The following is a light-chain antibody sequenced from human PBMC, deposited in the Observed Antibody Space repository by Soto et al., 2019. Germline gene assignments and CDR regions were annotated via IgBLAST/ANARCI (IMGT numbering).Light chain of an antibody. Sequence: EVVTTQSPATLSVSPGERATLSCRASQGLGTNLAWYQQKPGQAPRLLIYRASTRATGVPARFSGSGSGTEFTLTISSLQSEDFTVYSCLQYHNLWAFGQGTKVDIK. V-gene: IGKV3-15*01. CDR2: RAS. CDR1: QGLGTN. J-gene: IGKJ1*01. CDR3: LQYHNLWA.